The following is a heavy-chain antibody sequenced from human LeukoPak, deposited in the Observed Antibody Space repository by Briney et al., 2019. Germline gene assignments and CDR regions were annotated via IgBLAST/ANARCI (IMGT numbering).Heavy chain of an antibody. Sequence: ASVKISCKASGYTFTDYYMYWVRQAPGQGPECMGVIHPSGGSTTYAQKFQGRVTLTKDTATSTAYIELSSLRSDDTAVYYCARMAMDPAMVTNFFDLWGQGTLLTVSA. CDR1: GYTFTDYY. CDR2: IHPSGGST. J-gene: IGHJ4*02. D-gene: IGHD5-18*01. CDR3: ARMAMDPAMVTNFFDL. V-gene: IGHV1-46*01.